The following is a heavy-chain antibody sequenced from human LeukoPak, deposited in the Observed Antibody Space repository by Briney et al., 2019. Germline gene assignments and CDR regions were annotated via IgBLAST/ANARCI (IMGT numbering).Heavy chain of an antibody. D-gene: IGHD3-10*01. CDR1: GGSFSGYY. CDR2: ANHGGST. CDR3: ARFGSY. V-gene: IGHV4-34*01. J-gene: IGHJ4*02. Sequence: SETLSLTCAVYGGSFSGYYWSWIRQPPGKGLEWIGEANHGGSTNYNPSLKSRVTISVDTSKNQFSLKLSSVTAADTAVYYCARFGSYWGQGTLVTVSS.